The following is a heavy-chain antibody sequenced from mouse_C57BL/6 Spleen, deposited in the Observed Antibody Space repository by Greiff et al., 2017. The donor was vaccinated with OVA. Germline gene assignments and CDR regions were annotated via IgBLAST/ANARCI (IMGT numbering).Heavy chain of an antibody. V-gene: IGHV1-22*01. Sequence: EVQLQQSGPELVKPGASVKMSCKASGYTFTDYNMHWVKQSHGKSLEWIGYINPNNGGTSYNQKFKGKATLTVNKSSSAAYMELRSLTSEDSAVYYCASLTGTAGYFDVWGTGTTVTVSS. J-gene: IGHJ1*03. CDR2: INPNNGGT. CDR1: GYTFTDYN. CDR3: ASLTGTAGYFDV. D-gene: IGHD4-1*01.